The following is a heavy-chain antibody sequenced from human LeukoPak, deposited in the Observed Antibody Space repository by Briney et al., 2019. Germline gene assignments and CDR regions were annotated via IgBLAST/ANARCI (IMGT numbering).Heavy chain of an antibody. Sequence: GGSLRLSCAASGFTVSSNYISWVRQAPGKGLEWVSVIYSGGSTYYADSVKGRFTISRDNSKNTLYLQMNSLRAEDTAVYYCATYTHWVAGDVWGQGTTVTVSS. CDR2: IYSGGST. CDR3: ATYTHWVAGDV. CDR1: GFTVSSNY. D-gene: IGHD3-16*01. J-gene: IGHJ6*02. V-gene: IGHV3-66*01.